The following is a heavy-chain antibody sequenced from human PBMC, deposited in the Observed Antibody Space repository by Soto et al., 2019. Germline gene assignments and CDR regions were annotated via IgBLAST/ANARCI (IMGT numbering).Heavy chain of an antibody. CDR3: EKGHLRMMVVGYVAY. CDR1: GFNFRSLA. V-gene: IGHV3-30*18. CDR2: VSSDGMNV. Sequence: GWSLRLSCAVSGFNFRSLAVHWVRHAPGKGPEWVAAVSSDGMNVHYAXSVXXRFTISRDDSETTVYLQLNSLSGDDTAMYYCEKGHLRMMVVGYVAYWVQGTLVTVSS. J-gene: IGHJ4*02. D-gene: IGHD3-22*01.